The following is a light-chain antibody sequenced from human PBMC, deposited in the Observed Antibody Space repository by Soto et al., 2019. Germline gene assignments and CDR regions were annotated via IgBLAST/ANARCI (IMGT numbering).Light chain of an antibody. CDR3: ISYRRGSILFV. CDR1: STDVGSHKL. V-gene: IGLV2-14*02. J-gene: IGLJ1*01. CDR2: EGY. Sequence: QSVLTQPASVSGSHGQSLTIFCTGTSTDVGSHKLVSWYQQYPDNAPKLIIFEGYKRPSRVSNRFYGSKSGSTASRTISGLQAEDEADYYCISYRRGSILFVFGAGTKDTVL.